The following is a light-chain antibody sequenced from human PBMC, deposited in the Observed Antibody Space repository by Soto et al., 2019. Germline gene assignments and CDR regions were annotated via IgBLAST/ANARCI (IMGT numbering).Light chain of an antibody. Sequence: EIVLTQSPATLSVSPGERATLSCRASQNIDIHLHWYQQKPGQAPRLLIYGASARATGIPARFSGSGSGTEFTLTISSLQSEDFALYCCQQSHKWYTFGQGTKVDI. CDR1: QNIDIH. CDR3: QQSHKWYT. CDR2: GAS. V-gene: IGKV3-15*01. J-gene: IGKJ2*01.